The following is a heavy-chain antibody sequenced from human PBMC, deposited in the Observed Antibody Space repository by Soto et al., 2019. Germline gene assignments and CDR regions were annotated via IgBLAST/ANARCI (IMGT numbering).Heavy chain of an antibody. J-gene: IGHJ4*02. CDR3: AKDYYSGSGSYFDY. V-gene: IGHV3-23*01. CDR2: ISGSGGST. D-gene: IGHD3-10*01. Sequence: GGSLRLSCAASGFIFSSYAMTWVRQAAGKGLEWVSAISGSGGSTYYADSVKGRFTISRDNSENTLYLQMSSLRAEDTAVYYCAKDYYSGSGSYFDYWGQGTLVTVSS. CDR1: GFIFSSYA.